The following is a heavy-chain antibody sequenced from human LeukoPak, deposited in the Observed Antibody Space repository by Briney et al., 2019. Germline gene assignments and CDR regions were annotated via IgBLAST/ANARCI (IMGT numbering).Heavy chain of an antibody. D-gene: IGHD3-10*01. CDR2: ISYEGGTQ. V-gene: IGHV3-30*18. CDR3: AKEGTPQVSTWYDL. Sequence: GGSLRLSCAASGVTLSPYGMHWVRQAPGKGLEWVAVISYEGGTQHYADSVKGRFIISRDNPRNMLYLQMNILRTEDTAVYYCAKEGTPQVSTWYDLWGQGTQVTVSS. CDR1: GVTLSPYG. J-gene: IGHJ5*02.